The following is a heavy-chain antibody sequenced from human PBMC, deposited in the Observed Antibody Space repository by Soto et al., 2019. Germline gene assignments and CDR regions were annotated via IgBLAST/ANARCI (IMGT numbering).Heavy chain of an antibody. CDR2: MNPNSGNT. V-gene: IGHV1-8*01. J-gene: IGHJ6*03. CDR3: ARGQGSSWTYYYYYYMDV. CDR1: GYTFTSYD. Sequence: QVPLVQSGAEVKKPGASVKVSCKASGYTFTSYDINWVRQATGQGLEWMGWMNPNSGNTGYAQKFQGRVTMTRNTSISTAYMELSSLRSEDTAVYYCARGQGSSWTYYYYYYMDVWGKGTTVTVSS. D-gene: IGHD6-13*01.